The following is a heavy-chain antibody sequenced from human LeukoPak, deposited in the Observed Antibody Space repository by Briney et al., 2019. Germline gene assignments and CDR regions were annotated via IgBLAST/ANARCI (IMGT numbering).Heavy chain of an antibody. CDR2: LSGSGDRT. Sequence: PGGSLRLSCAASGFTFNTYGMSWVRQAPGKGLEWLSALSGSGDRTYYADSVKGRFTISRDNAKNSLYLQMNSLRAEDTAVYYCARVLRYCSGGNCYSGGLGYMDVWGKGTTVTISS. V-gene: IGHV3-23*01. CDR3: ARVLRYCSGGNCYSGGLGYMDV. J-gene: IGHJ6*03. D-gene: IGHD2-15*01. CDR1: GFTFNTYG.